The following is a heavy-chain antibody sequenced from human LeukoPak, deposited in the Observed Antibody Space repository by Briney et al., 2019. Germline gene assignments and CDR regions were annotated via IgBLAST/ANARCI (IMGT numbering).Heavy chain of an antibody. J-gene: IGHJ4*02. CDR3: ARLPSRGYNYDTGDY. D-gene: IGHD5-18*01. CDR2: VSAYNGNT. V-gene: IGHV1-18*01. Sequence: ASVKVSCKTSGYTFTSYGISWVRQAPGQGLEWMGWVSAYNGNTNYAQKLLGRVTVTTDTSTNTAYMELRSLRSDDTAVYYCARLPSRGYNYDTGDYWGQGTLVTVSS. CDR1: GYTFTSYG.